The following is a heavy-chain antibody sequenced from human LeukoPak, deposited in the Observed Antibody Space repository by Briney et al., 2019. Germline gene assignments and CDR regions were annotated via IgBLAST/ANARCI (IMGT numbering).Heavy chain of an antibody. CDR1: GFTFSDYY. D-gene: IGHD5-24*01. CDR2: ISSSGSTI. J-gene: IGHJ4*02. V-gene: IGHV3-11*04. Sequence: GGSLRLSCAASGFTFSDYYMTWIRQAPGKGLEWVSYISSSGSTIYYTHSVKGRFTISRDNAKNSLYLQMNSLRAEDTAVFYCARGLATIPFDYWGQGTLVTVSS. CDR3: ARGLATIPFDY.